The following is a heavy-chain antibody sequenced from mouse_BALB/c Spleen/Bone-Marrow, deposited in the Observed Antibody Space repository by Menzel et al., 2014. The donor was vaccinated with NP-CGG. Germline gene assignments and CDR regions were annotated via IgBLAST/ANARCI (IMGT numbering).Heavy chain of an antibody. Sequence: EVQLQQSGPELVKPGASVKISCKTSGYTFTDYTLHWVKQSHGKSLEWIGGVNPNIGGTSYNQKFKGKASLTVNKSSTTAFMELRSLASEDSAVYYWARGRWYYWGQGTTLTVSS. CDR1: GYTFTDYT. CDR2: VNPNIGGT. D-gene: IGHD2-3*01. J-gene: IGHJ2*01. CDR3: ARGRWYY. V-gene: IGHV1-22*01.